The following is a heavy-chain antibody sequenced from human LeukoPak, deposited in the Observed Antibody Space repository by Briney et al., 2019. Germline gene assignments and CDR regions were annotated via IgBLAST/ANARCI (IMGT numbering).Heavy chain of an antibody. CDR2: IYTSGST. J-gene: IGHJ4*02. CDR3: ARIESWYSPFDY. CDR1: GGSISSGSYY. V-gene: IGHV4-61*02. D-gene: IGHD6-13*01. Sequence: SQTLSLTCTVSGGSISSGSYYWSWIRQPAGKGLEWIGRIYTSGSTNYNPSLKSRVTISVDTSKNQFSLKLSSVTAADTAVYYCARIESWYSPFDYWGQGTLVTVSS.